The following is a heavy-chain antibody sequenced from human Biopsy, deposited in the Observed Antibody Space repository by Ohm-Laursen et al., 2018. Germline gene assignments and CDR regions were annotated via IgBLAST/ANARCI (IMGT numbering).Heavy chain of an antibody. J-gene: IGHJ6*02. D-gene: IGHD3-16*01. CDR3: AREGAFGDTDAYYGLDV. CDR1: GYTFNTYD. Sequence: ASVKVSCKASGYTFNTYDINWVRQAAGQGPEWTGWMNPNSGNTGFAQKFQGRITMTRSTSITTAYMELTNLRSEDTAVYYCAREGAFGDTDAYYGLDVWGLGTTVTVSS. V-gene: IGHV1-8*01. CDR2: MNPNSGNT.